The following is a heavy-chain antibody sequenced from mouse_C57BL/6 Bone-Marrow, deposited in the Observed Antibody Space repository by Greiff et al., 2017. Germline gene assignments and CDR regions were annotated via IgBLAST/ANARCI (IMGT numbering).Heavy chain of an antibody. CDR1: GFNIKDYY. J-gene: IGHJ3*01. CDR2: IDPEDGDT. D-gene: IGHD2-3*01. V-gene: IGHV14-1*01. Sequence: VQLKQSGAELVRPGASVKLSCTASGFNIKDYYMHWVKQRPEQGLEWIGRIDPEDGDTEYAPKFQGKATMTADTSSNTAYLQLSSLTSEDTAVYYCTIDGYWTWFAYWGQETLVTVSA. CDR3: TIDGYWTWFAY.